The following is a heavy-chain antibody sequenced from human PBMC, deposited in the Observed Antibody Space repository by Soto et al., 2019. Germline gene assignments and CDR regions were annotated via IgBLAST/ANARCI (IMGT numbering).Heavy chain of an antibody. CDR1: CGSIGSSSYC. V-gene: IGHV4-39*01. J-gene: IGHJ4*02. D-gene: IGHD3-10*01. CDR3: ARQAYYFGSGTYSHLDY. CDR2: IYYSGST. Sequence: ETLSLTCTVSCGSIGSSSYCWGWIRQPPGKGLEWIGNIYYSGSTYYNPSLKNRVTISVDTSKNQFSLKLSSVTAADTAVYYCARQAYYFGSGTYSHLDYWGQGTLVTVSS.